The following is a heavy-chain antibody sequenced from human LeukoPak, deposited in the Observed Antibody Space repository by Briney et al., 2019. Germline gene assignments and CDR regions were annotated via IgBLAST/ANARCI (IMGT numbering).Heavy chain of an antibody. CDR3: ERDALRITMVRGLGWFDP. CDR2: ISAYNGNT. V-gene: IGHV1-18*01. CDR1: GYIFTSYG. J-gene: IGHJ5*02. D-gene: IGHD3-10*01. Sequence: GASVKVSCKASGYIFTSYGISWVRQAPGQGLEWMGWISAYNGNTNYAQKLQGRVTMTTDTSTSTAYMELSSLRSEDTAVYYCERDALRITMVRGLGWFDPWGQGTLVTVSS.